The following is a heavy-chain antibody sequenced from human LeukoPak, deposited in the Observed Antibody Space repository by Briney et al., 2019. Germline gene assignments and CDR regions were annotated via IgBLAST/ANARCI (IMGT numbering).Heavy chain of an antibody. Sequence: GGSLRLSCAASGFTFSSYEMNWVRQAPGKGLEWVSYISSSGSTIYYADSVKGRFTISRDNAKNSLYLQMNSLRAEDTAVYYCAREADTTLDYWGQGTLVTVSS. V-gene: IGHV3-48*03. D-gene: IGHD2/OR15-2a*01. CDR1: GFTFSSYE. J-gene: IGHJ4*02. CDR3: AREADTTLDY. CDR2: ISSSGSTI.